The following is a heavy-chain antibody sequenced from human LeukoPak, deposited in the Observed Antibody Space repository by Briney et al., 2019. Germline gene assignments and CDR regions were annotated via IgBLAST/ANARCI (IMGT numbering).Heavy chain of an antibody. CDR1: GGSFSGYY. D-gene: IGHD3-22*01. Sequence: SETLSLTCAVYGGSFSGYYWSWIRQPPGKGLEWIGEINHSGSTNYNPSLKSRVTISVDTSKNQFSLKLSSVTAADTAVYYCARGRYDSSGYYALFDYWGRGTLVTVSS. J-gene: IGHJ4*02. CDR3: ARGRYDSSGYYALFDY. V-gene: IGHV4-34*01. CDR2: INHSGST.